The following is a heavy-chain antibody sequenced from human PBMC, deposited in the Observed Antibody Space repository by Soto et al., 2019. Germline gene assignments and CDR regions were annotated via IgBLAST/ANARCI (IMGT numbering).Heavy chain of an antibody. V-gene: IGHV6-1*01. Sequence: SPTLSRTCAISGESVSSYSAAWNLIRQSPSRGLEWLGRTYYRSKWYNDYAVSVKSRITINPDTSKNQFSLQLNSVTPEDTAVYYCAGSIAYFYYYYYGMGVWGQVTTVTVSS. J-gene: IGHJ6*02. CDR2: TYYRSKWYN. CDR1: GESVSSYSAA. CDR3: AGSIAYFYYYYYGMGV. D-gene: IGHD6-6*01.